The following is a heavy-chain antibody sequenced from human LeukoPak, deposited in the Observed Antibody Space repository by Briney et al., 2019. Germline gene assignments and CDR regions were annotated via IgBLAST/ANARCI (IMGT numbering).Heavy chain of an antibody. CDR2: IYHSGST. D-gene: IGHD3-22*01. CDR1: GGSISSYY. V-gene: IGHV4-59*01. CDR3: AIDSSGYYDAFDI. J-gene: IGHJ3*02. Sequence: SETLSLTCTVSGGSISSYYWSWIRQPPGKGLEWIGYIYHSGSTNYNPSLKSRVTISVDTSKNQFSLKLSSVTAADTAVYYCAIDSSGYYDAFDIWGQGTMVTVSS.